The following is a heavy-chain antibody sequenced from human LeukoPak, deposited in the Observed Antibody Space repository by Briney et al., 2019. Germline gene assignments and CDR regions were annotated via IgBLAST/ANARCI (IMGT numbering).Heavy chain of an antibody. J-gene: IGHJ5*02. CDR1: GYTFTGYY. D-gene: IGHD3-22*01. CDR3: ARGAHYYDSSGYYLDWFDP. Sequence: ASVKVPCKASGYTFTGYYMHWVRQAPGQGLEWMGWINPNSGGTNYAQKFQGRVTMTRDTSISTAYMELSRLRSDDTAVYYCARGAHYYDSSGYYLDWFDPWGQGTLVTVSS. V-gene: IGHV1-2*02. CDR2: INPNSGGT.